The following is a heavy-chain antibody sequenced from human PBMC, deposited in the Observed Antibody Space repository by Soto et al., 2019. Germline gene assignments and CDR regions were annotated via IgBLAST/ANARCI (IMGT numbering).Heavy chain of an antibody. Sequence: GASVKVSCNASGYTFTSYCINWVRQAPGQGLEWMGWISAYSGNTNYAQKLQGRVTMTTDTSTSTAYMELRSLRSDDTAVYYCARDWEGYCSSTSCYWGMDVWGQGTTVTVSS. CDR3: ARDWEGYCSSTSCYWGMDV. V-gene: IGHV1-18*04. D-gene: IGHD2-2*01. CDR2: ISAYSGNT. J-gene: IGHJ6*02. CDR1: GYTFTSYC.